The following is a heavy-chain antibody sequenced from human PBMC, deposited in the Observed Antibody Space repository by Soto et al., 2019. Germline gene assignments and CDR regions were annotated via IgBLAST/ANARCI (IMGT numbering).Heavy chain of an antibody. Sequence: GGSLRLSCAASGFTFSSYWMHWVRQAPGKGLVWVSRINSDGSSTSYADSVKGRFTISRDNAKNTLYLQMNSLRAEDTAVYYCARDRGVAAAGNYYYYGMDVWGQGTTVTVSS. CDR3: ARDRGVAAAGNYYYYGMDV. CDR1: GFTFSSYW. D-gene: IGHD6-13*01. V-gene: IGHV3-74*01. CDR2: INSDGSST. J-gene: IGHJ6*02.